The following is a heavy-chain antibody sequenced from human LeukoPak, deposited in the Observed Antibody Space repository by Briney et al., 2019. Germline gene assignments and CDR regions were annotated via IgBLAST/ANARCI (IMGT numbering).Heavy chain of an antibody. CDR3: ARLASGSYGPLTPFDY. CDR2: IYYSGST. V-gene: IGHV4-59*08. CDR1: GGSISSYY. D-gene: IGHD1-26*01. J-gene: IGHJ4*02. Sequence: PSEALSLTCTVSGGSISSYYWSWIRQPPGKGLEWIGDIYYSGSTNYNPSLKSRVTISVDTSKNQFSLRLSSVTAADTAVYYSARLASGSYGPLTPFDYWGQGTLVTVSS.